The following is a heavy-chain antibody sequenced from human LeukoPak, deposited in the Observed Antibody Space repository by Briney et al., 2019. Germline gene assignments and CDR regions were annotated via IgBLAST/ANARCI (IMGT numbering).Heavy chain of an antibody. CDR3: ARGGSYSSGWYPFDY. Sequence: PGRSLRLSCAASGFTFSNYAMTWVRQAPGKGLEWVAIISYDGSRKYYADSVKGRFTISRDNSRDILYLQMNSLRAEDTAVYYCARGGSYSSGWYPFDYWGQGTLVTVSS. V-gene: IGHV3-30*04. D-gene: IGHD6-19*01. J-gene: IGHJ4*02. CDR2: ISYDGSRK. CDR1: GFTFSNYA.